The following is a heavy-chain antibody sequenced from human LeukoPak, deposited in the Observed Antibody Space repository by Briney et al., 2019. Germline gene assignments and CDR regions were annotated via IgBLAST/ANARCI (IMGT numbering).Heavy chain of an antibody. CDR3: GRASPGIAAAQYHLHYHAMDV. Sequence: GGSLRLSCAASGFTFSSYDMHWVRQATGKGLEWVSAIDTAGDTYYPGSVEGRFTISRENAKNSLYLQMNSLRAGDTAVYYCGRASPGIAAAQYHLHYHAMDVWGQGTTVTVSS. J-gene: IGHJ6*02. D-gene: IGHD6-13*01. V-gene: IGHV3-13*01. CDR2: IDTAGDT. CDR1: GFTFSSYD.